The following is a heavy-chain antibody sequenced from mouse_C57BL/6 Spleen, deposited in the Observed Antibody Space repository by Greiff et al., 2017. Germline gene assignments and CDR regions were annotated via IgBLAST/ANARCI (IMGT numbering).Heavy chain of an antibody. J-gene: IGHJ2*01. CDR3: ASSYYYGSSYFGY. D-gene: IGHD1-1*01. Sequence: EVQLQQSGPELVKPGASVKISCKASGYSFTGYYMHWVKQSSEKSLEWIGEINPSTGGTSYNQKFKGKATVTVDKSSSTAYMQLKSLTSEDSACYYSASSYYYGSSYFGYWGQGTTLTVSS. CDR1: GYSFTGYY. V-gene: IGHV1-43*01. CDR2: INPSTGGT.